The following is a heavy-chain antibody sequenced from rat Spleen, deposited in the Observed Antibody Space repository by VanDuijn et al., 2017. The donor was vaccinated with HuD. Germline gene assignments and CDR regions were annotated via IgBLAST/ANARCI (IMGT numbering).Heavy chain of an antibody. V-gene: IGHV3-1*01. Sequence: EVQLQESGPGPVKVSESLSLTCSVTGHSITSSYRWNWIRKFPGNKMEWIGHISYSGSTSYNPSLKSRISITRDTSKNQFFLQLNSVTTEDTATYYCASLEGPPDWDFDFWGPGTMVTVSS. CDR3: ASLEGPPDWDFDF. CDR1: GHSITSSY. CDR2: ISYSGST. D-gene: IGHD3-1*01. J-gene: IGHJ1*01.